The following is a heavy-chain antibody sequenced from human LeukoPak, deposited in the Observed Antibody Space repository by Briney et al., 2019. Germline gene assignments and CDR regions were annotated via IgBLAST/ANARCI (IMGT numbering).Heavy chain of an antibody. J-gene: IGHJ5*02. D-gene: IGHD6-13*01. Sequence: GGSLRLSCAASGFTFSSYWMSWVRQAPGKGLEWVANIKQDGSEKYYVDSVKGRFTISRDNAKDSLYLQMNSLRAEDTAVCYCARVVAAAGIGVNWFDPWGQGTLVTVSS. CDR1: GFTFSSYW. CDR3: ARVVAAAGIGVNWFDP. CDR2: IKQDGSEK. V-gene: IGHV3-7*01.